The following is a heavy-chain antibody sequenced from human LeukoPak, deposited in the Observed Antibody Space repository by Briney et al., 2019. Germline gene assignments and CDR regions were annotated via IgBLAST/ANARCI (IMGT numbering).Heavy chain of an antibody. CDR2: IIPIFGTA. V-gene: IGHV1-69*13. Sequence: SVKVSCKASGGTFSSYAISWVRQAPGQGLEWMGGIIPIFGTANYAQKFQGRVTITADESTSTAYMELSSLRSEDTAVYYCARIARGYSYGYGAVGDYWGQGTLVTDSS. J-gene: IGHJ4*02. CDR1: GGTFSSYA. CDR3: ARIARGYSYGYGAVGDY. D-gene: IGHD5-18*01.